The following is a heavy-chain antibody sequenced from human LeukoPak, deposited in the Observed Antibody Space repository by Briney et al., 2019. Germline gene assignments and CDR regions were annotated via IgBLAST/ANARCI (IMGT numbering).Heavy chain of an antibody. D-gene: IGHD4-11*01. CDR1: GFTFSRYW. CDR2: IKQDGSEK. Sequence: GGSLRLSCAASGFTFSRYWMSWVRQAPGKGLEWVANIKQDGSEKYYVDSVKGRFTISRDNAKNSLYLQMNSLRVEDTAVYYCARDRYSNYFPRYYYMDVWGKGTTVTVSS. V-gene: IGHV3-7*03. CDR3: ARDRYSNYFPRYYYMDV. J-gene: IGHJ6*03.